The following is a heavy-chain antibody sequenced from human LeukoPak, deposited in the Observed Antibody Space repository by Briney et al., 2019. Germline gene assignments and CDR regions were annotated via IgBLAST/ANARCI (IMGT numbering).Heavy chain of an antibody. CDR2: INTNTGNP. CDR1: GYTFTSYA. J-gene: IGHJ4*02. CDR3: ATVVAGKRAFVFDY. D-gene: IGHD6-19*01. V-gene: IGHV7-4-1*02. Sequence: ASVKVSCKASGYTFTSYAMNWVRQAPGQGLEWMGWINTNTGNPTYAQGFTGRFVFSLDTSVSTAYLQISSLKAEDTAVYYCATVVAGKRAFVFDYWGQGTLVTVSS.